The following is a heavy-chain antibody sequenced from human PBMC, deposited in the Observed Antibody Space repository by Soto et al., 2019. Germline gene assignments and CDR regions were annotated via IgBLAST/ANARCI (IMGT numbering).Heavy chain of an antibody. D-gene: IGHD4-4*01. Sequence: EVQVLESGGGLVQTGGSLRLSCVASGFTFSSNAMTWVRQAPGKGMEWVSSISDSGGTTYYTDSVKGWFSVSIDNSKKTLYKQMSSLRAEDTAIYYCALPRGNTWQTINFDYWVQGTLVTVSS. CDR3: ALPRGNTWQTINFDY. J-gene: IGHJ4*02. V-gene: IGHV3-23*01. CDR1: GFTFSSNA. CDR2: ISDSGGTT.